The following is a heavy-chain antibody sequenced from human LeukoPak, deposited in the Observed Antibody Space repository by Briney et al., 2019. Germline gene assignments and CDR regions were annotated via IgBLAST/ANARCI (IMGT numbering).Heavy chain of an antibody. CDR1: GFTFSSYE. CDR3: AKDHDADY. Sequence: GGSLRLSCAASGFTFSSYEMNWVRQAPGKGLEWVAGISGSGVKTYYADSVKGRFTISRDNSKKTLYLQMNSLRVEDTAVYYCAKDHDADYWGQGTLVTVSS. V-gene: IGHV3-23*01. D-gene: IGHD3-3*01. CDR2: ISGSGVKT. J-gene: IGHJ4*02.